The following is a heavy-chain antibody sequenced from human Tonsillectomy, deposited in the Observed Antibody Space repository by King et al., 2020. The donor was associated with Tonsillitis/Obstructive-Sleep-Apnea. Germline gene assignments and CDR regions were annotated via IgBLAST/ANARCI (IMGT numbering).Heavy chain of an antibody. CDR1: GFTFGDYA. J-gene: IGHJ6*02. D-gene: IGHD1-26*01. CDR2: IRSKGYVGTT. CDR3: TRDGGWETRDYYYGMDV. V-gene: IGHV3-49*04. Sequence: VQLVESGGGLVQPGRSLRLSCTASGFTFGDYAMSWVRQAPGKGLEWVGFIRSKGYVGTTEYAASVKGRFTISRDDSKSIAYLQMNSLKTEDTAVYYCTRDGGWETRDYYYGMDVWGQGTTVTVSS.